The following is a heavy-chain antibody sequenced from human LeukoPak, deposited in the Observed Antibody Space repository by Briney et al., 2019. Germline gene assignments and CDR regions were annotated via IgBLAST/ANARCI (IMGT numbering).Heavy chain of an antibody. J-gene: IGHJ6*03. Sequence: SGGSLRLSCAASGFTFSSYNMNWVRQAPGKGLEWVSSISSSSYIYYADSVKGRFTISRDNAKKSLYLQMNSLRVEDTAVYYCARSELGYNYYYMDVWGKGTTVTISS. D-gene: IGHD3-10*01. CDR1: GFTFSSYN. V-gene: IGHV3-21*01. CDR2: ISSSSYI. CDR3: ARSELGYNYYYMDV.